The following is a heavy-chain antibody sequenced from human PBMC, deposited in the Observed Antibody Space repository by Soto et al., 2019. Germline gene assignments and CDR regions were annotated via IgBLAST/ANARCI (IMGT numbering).Heavy chain of an antibody. CDR2: MYNSERT. J-gene: IGHJ4*02. CDR1: GGSISGYY. V-gene: IGHV4-4*07. CDR3: AREPLAHSYFDF. Sequence: SSETLSLTCTVSGGSISGYYWSWIRQPAGKGLEWIGRMYNSERTNYNPSLESRVTMSMDTSKNQFSLKLTSVTAADTAVYFCAREPLAHSYFDFWGRGALVTVSS.